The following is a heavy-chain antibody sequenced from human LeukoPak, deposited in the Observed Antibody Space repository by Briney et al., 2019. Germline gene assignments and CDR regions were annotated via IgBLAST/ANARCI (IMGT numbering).Heavy chain of an antibody. CDR2: ISGSGDNT. D-gene: IGHD4-17*01. V-gene: IGHV3-23*01. Sequence: GGSLRLSCAASGFTFSSYAMSWVRQAPGKGLGWVSAISGSGDNTYYADSVKGRFTISRDNSKNTLYLQMNSLRAEDTAVYYCARLIHDYGDPDAFDIWGQGTMVTVSS. J-gene: IGHJ3*02. CDR3: ARLIHDYGDPDAFDI. CDR1: GFTFSSYA.